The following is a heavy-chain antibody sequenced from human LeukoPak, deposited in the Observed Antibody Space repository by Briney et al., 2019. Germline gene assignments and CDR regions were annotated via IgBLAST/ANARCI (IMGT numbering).Heavy chain of an antibody. CDR1: GFTFSSYA. CDR3: ARYRHLGY. V-gene: IGHV3-30*04. CDR2: ISHDGSNK. J-gene: IGHJ4*02. Sequence: PGGSLRLSCAASGFTFSSYAMHWVRQAPGKGLEWVAVISHDGSNKYYAASVKGRFTISRDNGKNSLYLQMNSLRAEDTAVYYCARYRHLGYWGQGTLVTVSS.